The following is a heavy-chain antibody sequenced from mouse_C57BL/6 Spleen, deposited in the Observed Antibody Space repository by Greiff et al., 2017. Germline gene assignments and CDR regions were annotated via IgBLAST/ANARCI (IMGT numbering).Heavy chain of an antibody. CDR3: ARFYDYDFDY. V-gene: IGHV1-55*01. D-gene: IGHD2-4*01. Sequence: QVHVKQPGAELVKPGASVKMSCKASGYTFTSYWITWVKQRPGQGLEWIGDIYPGSGSTNYTEKFKSKATLTVDTSSSTAYMQLSSLTSEDSAVYYCARFYDYDFDYWGQGTTLTVSS. J-gene: IGHJ2*01. CDR2: IYPGSGST. CDR1: GYTFTSYW.